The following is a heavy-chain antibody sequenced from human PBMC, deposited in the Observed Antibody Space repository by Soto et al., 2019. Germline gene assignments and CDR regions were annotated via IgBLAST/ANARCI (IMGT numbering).Heavy chain of an antibody. CDR1: GFTFSSYA. J-gene: IGHJ4*02. V-gene: IGHV3-23*01. Sequence: EVQLLESGGGLIKPGGSLRLSCAASGFTFSSYAMSWVRQAPGKGLEWVSAISGGTSSTYYADSVKGRFTISRDNSKNTLYPQMNSLRAEDTTVYYCAKERWAAAGTPTLDYWGQGTLVTVSS. CDR2: ISGGTSST. CDR3: AKERWAAAGTPTLDY. D-gene: IGHD6-13*01.